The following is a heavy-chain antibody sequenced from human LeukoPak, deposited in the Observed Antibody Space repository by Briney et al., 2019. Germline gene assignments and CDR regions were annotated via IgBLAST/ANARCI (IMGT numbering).Heavy chain of an antibody. Sequence: SETLSLTCAVYGGSFSGYYWSWIRQPPGKGLEWIGEINHSGSTNYNPSLKSRVTISVDTSKNQFSLKLSSVTAADTAVYYCARGGIYSTPEDYWGQGTLVTVSS. CDR3: ARGGIYSTPEDY. J-gene: IGHJ4*02. D-gene: IGHD6-13*01. CDR2: INHSGST. CDR1: GGSFSGYY. V-gene: IGHV4-34*01.